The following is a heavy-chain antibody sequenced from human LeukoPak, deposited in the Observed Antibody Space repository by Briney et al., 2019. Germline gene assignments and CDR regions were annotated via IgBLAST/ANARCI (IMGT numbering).Heavy chain of an antibody. D-gene: IGHD3/OR15-3a*01. CDR1: GDSISSSSSY. V-gene: IGHV4-39*01. J-gene: IGHJ4*02. CDR2: IYYSGNT. CDR3: ARQTGSGLFILP. Sequence: SETLSLTCTVPGDSISSSSSYWGWIRQPPGKGLEWIGSIYYSGNTYYNASLKSQVSISIDTSKNQFSLRLTSVTAADTAVYYCARQTGSGLFILPGGQGTLVTVSS.